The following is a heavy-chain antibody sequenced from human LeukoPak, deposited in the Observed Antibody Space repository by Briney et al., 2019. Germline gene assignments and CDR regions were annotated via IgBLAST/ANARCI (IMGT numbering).Heavy chain of an antibody. J-gene: IGHJ4*02. D-gene: IGHD2-2*02. CDR1: GGSISSYY. V-gene: IGHV4-59*01. CDR3: ARVLGPLLYPIDY. Sequence: PSETLSLTCTVSGGSISSYYWSWIRQPPGKGLEWIGYIYYSGSTNYNPSLKSRVTISVDTSKNQFSLKLSSVTAADTAVYYCARVLGPLLYPIDYWGQGTLVTVSS. CDR2: IYYSGST.